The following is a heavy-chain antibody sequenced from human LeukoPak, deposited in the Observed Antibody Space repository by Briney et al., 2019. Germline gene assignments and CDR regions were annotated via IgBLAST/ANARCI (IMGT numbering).Heavy chain of an antibody. V-gene: IGHV1-8*03. D-gene: IGHD6-13*01. CDR2: MSPNIGNA. CDR1: GYTFTSYD. Sequence: ASVRVSCKASGYTFTSYDMNWVRQATVQGLEWMGWMSPNIGNAGYAQKFQGRVTITRNTSINTAYMELSSLRSEDTAVYYCARGVKIRTIAAGAAYYLDYWGQGTLVTVSS. J-gene: IGHJ4*02. CDR3: ARGVKIRTIAAGAAYYLDY.